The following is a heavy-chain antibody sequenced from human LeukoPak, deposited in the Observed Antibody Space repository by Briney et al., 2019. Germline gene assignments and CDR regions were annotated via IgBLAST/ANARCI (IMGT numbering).Heavy chain of an antibody. CDR3: ARDLCSSTSYLLGCYYYYGMDV. CDR2: ISSSGSTI. CDR1: GFTFSSYE. D-gene: IGHD2-2*01. V-gene: IGHV3-48*03. Sequence: PGGSLRLSCAASGFTFSSYEMNWVRQAPGKGLEWVSYISSSGSTIYYADSVKGRFTISRDNAKNSLYLQMNSLRAEDTAVYYCARDLCSSTSYLLGCYYYYGMDVWGQGTTVTVSS. J-gene: IGHJ6*02.